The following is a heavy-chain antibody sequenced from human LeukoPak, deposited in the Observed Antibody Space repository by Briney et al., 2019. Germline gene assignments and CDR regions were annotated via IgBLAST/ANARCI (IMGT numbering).Heavy chain of an antibody. J-gene: IGHJ2*01. D-gene: IGHD1-1*01. V-gene: IGHV4-34*01. CDR3: AREEVGGEQNDVDWYFDL. CDR1: GGSISTYY. Sequence: SETLSLTCTVSGGSISTYYWSWIRQPPGKGLEWIGEINHSGSTNYNPSLKSRVTISVDTSKNQFSLKLSSVTAADTAVYYCAREEVGGEQNDVDWYFDLWGRGTLVTVSS. CDR2: INHSGST.